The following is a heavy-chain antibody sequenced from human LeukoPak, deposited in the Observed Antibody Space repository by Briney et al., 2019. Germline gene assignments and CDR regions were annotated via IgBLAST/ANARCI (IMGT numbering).Heavy chain of an antibody. CDR1: GFTFNTYS. Sequence: GGSLRLSCAASGFTFNTYSMSWVRQAPGKGLEWVSGINWNGGSTGYADSVKGRFTISRDNAKNSLYLQMNSLRAEDTALYYCAREGAALIYYYMYVWGKGTTVTVSS. J-gene: IGHJ6*03. V-gene: IGHV3-20*04. CDR2: INWNGGST. CDR3: AREGAALIYYYMYV. D-gene: IGHD6-6*01.